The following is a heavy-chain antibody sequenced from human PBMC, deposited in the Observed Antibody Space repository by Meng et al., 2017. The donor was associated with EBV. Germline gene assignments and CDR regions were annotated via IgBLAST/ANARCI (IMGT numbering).Heavy chain of an antibody. Sequence: QVQLTQSGAEVKRPGSWGKVSCRTSGGTFRSDAVSWVRQAPGQGREWMGGLIPMSGAPHYAQKFQDRVTIIADESTSTHSMELNNLRSEDTAMYYCASESGRGFTPDYWGQGTLVTVSP. J-gene: IGHJ4*02. CDR1: GGTFRSDA. CDR3: ASESGRGFTPDY. D-gene: IGHD3-10*01. CDR2: LIPMSGAP. V-gene: IGHV1-69*01.